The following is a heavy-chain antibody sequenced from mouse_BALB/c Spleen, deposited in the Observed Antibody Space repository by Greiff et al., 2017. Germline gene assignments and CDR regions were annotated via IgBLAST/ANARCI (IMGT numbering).Heavy chain of an antibody. Sequence: QVHVKQSGAELAKPGASVKMSCKASGYTFTSYWMHWVKQRPGQGLEWIGYINPSTGYTEYNQKFKDKATLTADKSSSTAYMQLSSLTSEDSAVYYCASFYQGTYWGQGTLVTVSA. J-gene: IGHJ3*01. CDR2: INPSTGYT. CDR1: GYTFTSYW. V-gene: IGHV1-7*01. CDR3: ASFYQGTY. D-gene: IGHD2-1*01.